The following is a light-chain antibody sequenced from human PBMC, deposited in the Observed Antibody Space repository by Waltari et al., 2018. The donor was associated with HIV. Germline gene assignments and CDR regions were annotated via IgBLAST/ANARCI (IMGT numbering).Light chain of an antibody. Sequence: QSVLTQPPSLSGAPGQRVTISCTGSTSNIGAPFDVHWYQQFPGKAPKLLIHGNTLRPSRVPNRFSASTSGSSASLSITGLHLEDEATYYCQSYDSSLSSWIFGGGTKLTVL. CDR1: TSNIGAPFD. CDR3: QSYDSSLSSWI. J-gene: IGLJ2*01. CDR2: GNT. V-gene: IGLV1-40*01.